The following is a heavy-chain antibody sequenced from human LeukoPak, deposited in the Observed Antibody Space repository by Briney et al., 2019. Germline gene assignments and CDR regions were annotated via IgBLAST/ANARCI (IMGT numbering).Heavy chain of an antibody. D-gene: IGHD6-13*01. Sequence: PSETLSLTCTVSGVSISSSNSYWGWIRQPPGKGLEWIGSIYYSGNTYYNASLKSQVSISIDTSKNQFSLRLTSVTAADTAVYYCARARGEQQLANYWGQGTLVTVSS. CDR3: ARARGEQQLANY. V-gene: IGHV4-39*01. CDR1: GVSISSSNSY. J-gene: IGHJ4*02. CDR2: IYYSGNT.